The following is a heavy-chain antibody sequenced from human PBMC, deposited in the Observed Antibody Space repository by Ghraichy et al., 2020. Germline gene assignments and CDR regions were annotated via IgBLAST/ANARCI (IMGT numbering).Heavy chain of an antibody. V-gene: IGHV3-7*01. Sequence: GPLRLSCVASGFTFSNYWMTWVRQAPGKGLEWVANINKDGSEKYYVDSVKGRFTISRDNAKNSLYLQMNSLRAEDTAVYYCARDPSGLWPTHWGQGTLVTVSS. CDR1: GFTFSNYW. CDR2: INKDGSEK. J-gene: IGHJ4*02. D-gene: IGHD2-21*01. CDR3: ARDPSGLWPTH.